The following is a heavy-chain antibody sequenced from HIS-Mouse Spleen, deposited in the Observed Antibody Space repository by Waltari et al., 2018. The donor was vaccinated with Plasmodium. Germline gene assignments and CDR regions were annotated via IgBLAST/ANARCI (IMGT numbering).Heavy chain of an antibody. J-gene: IGHJ4*02. V-gene: IGHV3-21*01. CDR3: ARAREPDY. Sequence: EVQLVESGGGLVKPGGSLRPSCAASGFTFSRYSRNWVRQAPGKGLEWVSSISSSSSYIYYADSVKGRFTISRDNAKNSLYLQMNSLRAEDTAVYYCARAREPDYWGQGTLVTVSS. CDR2: ISSSSSYI. CDR1: GFTFSRYS.